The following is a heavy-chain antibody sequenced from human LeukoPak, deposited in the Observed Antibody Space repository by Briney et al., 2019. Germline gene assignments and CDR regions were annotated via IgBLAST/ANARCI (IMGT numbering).Heavy chain of an antibody. D-gene: IGHD6-13*01. Sequence: ASVKVSCKASGYTFTSYGISWVRQAPGQGLEWMGWISAYNGNTNYAQKLQGRVTMTTDTSTSTAYMELRSLRSDDTAVYYCARGYSSSWYFGRLWAAGTFFYMDVWGKGTTVTISS. V-gene: IGHV1-18*01. CDR3: ARGYSSSWYFGRLWAAGTFFYMDV. CDR1: GYTFTSYG. J-gene: IGHJ6*03. CDR2: ISAYNGNT.